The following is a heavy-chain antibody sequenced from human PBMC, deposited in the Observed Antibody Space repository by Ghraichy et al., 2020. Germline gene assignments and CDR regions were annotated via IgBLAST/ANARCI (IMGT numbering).Heavy chain of an antibody. CDR2: ISSSNSTI. J-gene: IGHJ3*02. V-gene: IGHV3-48*02. CDR3: ARESGRSAAFDI. CDR1: GFTFNNYS. D-gene: IGHD1-14*01. Sequence: GESLNISCAASGFTFNNYSMNWVRQAPGKGLNWVSYISSSNSTIYYADSVKGRFTISRDNAKNSLYLQMNSLRDEDTAVYYCARESGRSAAFDIWGQGTVVTVSS.